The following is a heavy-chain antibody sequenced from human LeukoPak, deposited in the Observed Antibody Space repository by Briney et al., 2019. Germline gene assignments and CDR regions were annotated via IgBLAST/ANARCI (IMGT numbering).Heavy chain of an antibody. CDR2: IYTSGST. CDR1: GGSISSYY. Sequence: LETLSLTCTVSGGSISSYYWSWIRQPAGKGLEWIGRIYTSGSTNYNPSLKSRVTMSVDTSKNQFSLKLSSVTAADTAVYYCARDYSGNYDFWSGPNWFDPWGQGTLVTVSS. V-gene: IGHV4-4*07. J-gene: IGHJ5*02. CDR3: ARDYSGNYDFWSGPNWFDP. D-gene: IGHD3-3*01.